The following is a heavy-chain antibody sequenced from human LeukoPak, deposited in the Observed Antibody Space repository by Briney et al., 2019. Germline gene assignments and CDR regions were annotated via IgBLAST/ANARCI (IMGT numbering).Heavy chain of an antibody. CDR2: IYYSGST. CDR3: ARDAYVPYYYYGMDV. V-gene: IGHV4-59*01. J-gene: IGHJ6*04. D-gene: IGHD3-16*01. CDR1: GGSISSYY. Sequence: SETLSLTCTVSGGSISSYYWSWIRQPPGKGLEWIGYIYYSGSTNYNPSLKSRVTISVDTSKNQFSLKLTSVTAADTAVYYCARDAYVPYYYYGMDVWGKGTTVTVSS.